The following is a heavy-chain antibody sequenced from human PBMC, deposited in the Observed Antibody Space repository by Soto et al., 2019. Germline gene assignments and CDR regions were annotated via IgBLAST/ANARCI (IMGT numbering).Heavy chain of an antibody. CDR1: GFTFSSYG. D-gene: IGHD6-19*01. CDR3: AKEEVLRPGSGWYYYYYGMDV. CDR2: ISYDGSNK. V-gene: IGHV3-30*18. J-gene: IGHJ6*02. Sequence: GGSLRLSCAASGFTFSSYGMHWVRQAPGKGLEWVAVISYDGSNKYYADSVKGRFTISGDNSKNTLYLQMNSLRAEDTAVYYCAKEEVLRPGSGWYYYYYGMDVWGQGTTVTVSS.